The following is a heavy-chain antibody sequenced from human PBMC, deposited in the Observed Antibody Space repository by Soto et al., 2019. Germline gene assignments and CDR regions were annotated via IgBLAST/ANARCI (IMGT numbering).Heavy chain of an antibody. Sequence: SETLSLTCPVSGGSISSGGYSWSWIRQPPGKGLEWIGYIYHSGSTYYNPSLKSRVTISVDRSKNQFSLKLSSVTAADTAVYSCARVPDRWGHGPLFTVS. CDR3: ARVPDR. D-gene: IGHD2-2*01. CDR2: IYHSGST. J-gene: IGHJ5*02. CDR1: GGSISSGGYS. V-gene: IGHV4-30-2*01.